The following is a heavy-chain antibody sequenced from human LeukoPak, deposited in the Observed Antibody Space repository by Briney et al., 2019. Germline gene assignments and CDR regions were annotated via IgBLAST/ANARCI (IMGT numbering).Heavy chain of an antibody. CDR3: ARDRAPRGYYYDSSGYLY. CDR2: ISTFYGNA. CDR1: GYTFTNYG. Sequence: ASVKVSCKASGYTFTNYGLSWVRQAPGQGLEWMGWISTFYGNANYAQNLQGRVTMTTDTSTNTAYMELRSLRSADTAVYYCARDRAPRGYYYDSSGYLYWGQGSLVTVSS. D-gene: IGHD3-22*01. J-gene: IGHJ4*02. V-gene: IGHV1-18*01.